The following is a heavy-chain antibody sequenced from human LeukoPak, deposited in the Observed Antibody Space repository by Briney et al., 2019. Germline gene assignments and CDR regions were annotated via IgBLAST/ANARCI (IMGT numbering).Heavy chain of an antibody. J-gene: IGHJ4*02. Sequence: GGSLRLSCAASGFTFSSYAMSWVRQAPGKGLEGVSAISGSGGSTYYADSVKGRFTISRDNSKNTLYLQMNSLRAEDTAVYYCAKVVLRYFDWSNFDYWGQGTLVTVSS. CDR1: GFTFSSYA. V-gene: IGHV3-23*01. CDR3: AKVVLRYFDWSNFDY. CDR2: ISGSGGST. D-gene: IGHD3-9*01.